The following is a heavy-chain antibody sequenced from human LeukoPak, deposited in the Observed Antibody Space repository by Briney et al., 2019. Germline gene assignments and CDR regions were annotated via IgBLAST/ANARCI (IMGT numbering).Heavy chain of an antibody. V-gene: IGHV3-53*01. J-gene: IGHJ4*02. Sequence: GGSLRLSCTASGFSVTGNYMSWVRQAPGKGLEWVSLFYGGCCTYHVDSVKGRFTFSRDHSTNTLYLEMNTLRADDTAVYYCAATSVAYCSGGSCPEEHWGPGTLVTVSS. D-gene: IGHD2-15*01. CDR3: AATSVAYCSGGSCPEEH. CDR2: FYGGCCT. CDR1: GFSVTGNY.